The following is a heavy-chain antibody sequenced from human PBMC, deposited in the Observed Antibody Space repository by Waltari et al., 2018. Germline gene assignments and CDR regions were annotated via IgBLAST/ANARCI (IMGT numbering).Heavy chain of an antibody. J-gene: IGHJ6*03. D-gene: IGHD3-3*01. CDR2: INHSGRT. V-gene: IGHV4-34*01. CDR3: ARANTIFGVIRTWYYMDV. CDR1: GGSFSGSY. Sequence: QVQLQQWGAGLLKPSETLSLTCVVSGGSFSGSYWSWIRQPPGQGLEWSGEINHSGRTNYNPSLKSRVTISIDTSKIQFSLKLRSVTVADTAVYYCARANTIFGVIRTWYYMDVWGKGTPVTVSS.